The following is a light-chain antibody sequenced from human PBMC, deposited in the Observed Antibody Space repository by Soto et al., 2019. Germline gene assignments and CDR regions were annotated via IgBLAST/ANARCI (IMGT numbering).Light chain of an antibody. V-gene: IGKV3-11*01. CDR3: QQRHSWPPIFT. CDR2: DAS. CDR1: QSVSSY. J-gene: IGKJ3*01. Sequence: EIVLTQSPATLSLSPGERATLSCRASQSVSSYLAWYQQKPGQAPRLLIYDASNMATGIPARFSGSGSGTDFNLTISSLEPEDFAVYYCQQRHSWPPIFTFGPGTKLDIK.